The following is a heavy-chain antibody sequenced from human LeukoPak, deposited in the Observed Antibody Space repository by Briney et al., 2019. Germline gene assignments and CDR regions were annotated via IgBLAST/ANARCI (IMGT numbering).Heavy chain of an antibody. CDR1: GGSINSYY. CDR3: ARHNRRIVGATRTGGYYYGMDV. V-gene: IGHV4-4*07. Sequence: SETLSLTCTVSGGSINSYYWSWTRQPAGEGLEWIGRIYSSGSTNYNPSLKSRVTISVDTSKNQFSLKLSSVTAADTAVYYCARHNRRIVGATRTGGYYYGMDVWGQGTTVTVSS. CDR2: IYSSGST. J-gene: IGHJ6*02. D-gene: IGHD1-26*01.